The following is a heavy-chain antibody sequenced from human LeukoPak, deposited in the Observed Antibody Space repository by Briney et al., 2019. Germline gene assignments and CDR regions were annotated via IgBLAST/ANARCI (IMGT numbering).Heavy chain of an antibody. J-gene: IGHJ4*02. D-gene: IGHD6-13*01. Sequence: SETLSLTCSVSGASMSSYYWSWIRQPAGEGLEYIGYISDTGSTNYNPSLMSRVTISVDTSKNQFSLNLKSVTAADTAAHYCAVRIYSSSWTAPYYWGQGTLVTVSS. CDR2: ISDTGST. V-gene: IGHV4-59*03. CDR1: GASMSSYY. CDR3: AVRIYSSSWTAPYY.